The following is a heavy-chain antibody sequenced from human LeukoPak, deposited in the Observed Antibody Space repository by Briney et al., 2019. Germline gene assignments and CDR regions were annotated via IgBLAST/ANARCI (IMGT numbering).Heavy chain of an antibody. CDR2: IGGSGDKT. CDR1: GFTFNRNA. Sequence: PGGSLRLSFAASGFTFNRNAISWVRQAPGKGLEWVSTIGGSGDKTFYADSVKGRFTISRDNSKIMVHLQMNSLTGEDTALYYCVRRGDASSGWGDHDFWGQGALVTVSS. V-gene: IGHV3-23*01. D-gene: IGHD6-19*01. J-gene: IGHJ4*02. CDR3: VRRGDASSGWGDHDF.